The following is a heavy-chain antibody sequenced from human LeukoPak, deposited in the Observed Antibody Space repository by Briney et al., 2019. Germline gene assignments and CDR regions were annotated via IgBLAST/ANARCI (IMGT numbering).Heavy chain of an antibody. CDR3: ARKGALWFGELFHYMDV. V-gene: IGHV1-69*13. D-gene: IGHD3-10*01. CDR2: VIPIFGTA. CDR1: GGTFSSYA. J-gene: IGHJ6*03. Sequence: SVKVSCKASGGTFSSYAISWVRQAPGQGLEWMGGVIPIFGTANYAQKFQGRVTITADESTSTAYMELSSLRSEDTAVYYCARKGALWFGELFHYMDVWGKGTTVTVSS.